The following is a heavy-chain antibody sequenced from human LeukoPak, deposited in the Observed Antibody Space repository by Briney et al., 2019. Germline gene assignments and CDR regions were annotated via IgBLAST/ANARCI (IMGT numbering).Heavy chain of an antibody. D-gene: IGHD2-2*01. V-gene: IGHV4-30-4*08. Sequence: SETLSLTCTLSGGSISSGDYYWSWIRQPPGKGLEWIGYIYYSGSTYYNPSLKSRVTISVGTSKNQFSLKLSSVTAADTAVYYCAREVVEYQLLNLFDYWGQGTLVTVSS. CDR1: GGSISSGDYY. J-gene: IGHJ4*02. CDR3: AREVVEYQLLNLFDY. CDR2: IYYSGST.